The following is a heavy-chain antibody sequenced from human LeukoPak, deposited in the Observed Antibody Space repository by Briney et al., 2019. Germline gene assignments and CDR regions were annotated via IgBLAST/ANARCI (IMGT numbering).Heavy chain of an antibody. CDR1: GYTFTSYG. J-gene: IGHJ6*02. Sequence: ASVKVSCKASGYTFTSYGISWVRQAPGQGLEWMGWISAYNGNTNYAQKLQGRVTMTTDTSTSTAYMELRSLRSDDTAVYYCARDVPYYYGSWSYFYGMDVWGQGTTVTVSS. V-gene: IGHV1-18*01. CDR2: ISAYNGNT. D-gene: IGHD3-10*01. CDR3: ARDVPYYYGSWSYFYGMDV.